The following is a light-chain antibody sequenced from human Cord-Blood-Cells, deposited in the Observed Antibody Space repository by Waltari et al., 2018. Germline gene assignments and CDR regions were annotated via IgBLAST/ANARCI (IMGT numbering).Light chain of an antibody. CDR3: SSYTSSSTLV. J-gene: IGLJ2*01. CDR1: STHAGGAYC. V-gene: IGLV2-14*01. CDR2: DVS. Sequence: QSALTQPASASGSPGPSITISCTGSSTHAGGAYCVSWYQQHPGKAPKLMIYDVSKRPSGVSNRFSGSKSGNTASLTISGLQAEDEADYYCSSYTSSSTLVFGGGTKLTVL.